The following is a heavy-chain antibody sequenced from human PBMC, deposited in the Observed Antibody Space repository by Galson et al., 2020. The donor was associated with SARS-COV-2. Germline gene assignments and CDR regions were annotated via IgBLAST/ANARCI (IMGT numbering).Heavy chain of an antibody. CDR3: AKDWENLEWVQTIDY. CDR1: GFTFSSYV. J-gene: IGHJ4*02. Sequence: GESLKISCAASGFTFSSYVMHWVRKAPATGLERVTFIRYEGSNKWYADSVKGRFSISRDNSKNTLYLQMNSLRAEDTALYYCAKDWENLEWVQTIDYWGQGTLVTVSS. CDR2: IRYEGSNK. V-gene: IGHV3-30*02. D-gene: IGHD3-3*01.